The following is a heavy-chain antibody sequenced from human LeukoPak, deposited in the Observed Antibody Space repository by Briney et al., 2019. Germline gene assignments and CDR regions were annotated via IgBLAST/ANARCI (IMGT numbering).Heavy chain of an antibody. D-gene: IGHD6-13*01. CDR1: GFTFNNYG. J-gene: IGHJ4*02. CDR3: AKDPHPYSSSWPIIYYFDY. CDR2: ISYDGPNK. V-gene: IGHV3-30*18. Sequence: PGGSLRLSCAASGFTFNNYGMHWVRQAPGKGLEWVAVISYDGPNKYYADSVKGRFTISRDNSTNTLYLQMNSLRAEDTAVYYCAKDPHPYSSSWPIIYYFDYWGQGTLVTVSS.